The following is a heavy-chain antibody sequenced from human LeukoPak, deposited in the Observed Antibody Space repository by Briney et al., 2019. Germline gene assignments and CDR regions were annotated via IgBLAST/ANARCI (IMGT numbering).Heavy chain of an antibody. V-gene: IGHV4-38-2*02. Sequence: PSETLSLTCTVSGYSISSGYYWGWIRQPPGKGLEWIGSIYYSGSTYYNPSLKSRVTISVDTSKNQFSLKLSSVTAADTAVYYCARALRWWELLNYWGQGTLVTVSS. CDR1: GYSISSGYY. CDR3: ARALRWWELLNY. D-gene: IGHD1-26*01. CDR2: IYYSGST. J-gene: IGHJ4*02.